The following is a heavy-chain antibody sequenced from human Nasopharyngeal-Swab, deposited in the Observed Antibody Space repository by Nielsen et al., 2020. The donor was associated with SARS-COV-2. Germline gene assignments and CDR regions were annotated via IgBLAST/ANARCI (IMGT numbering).Heavy chain of an antibody. D-gene: IGHD3-9*01. V-gene: IGHV3-23*01. J-gene: IGHJ6*02. Sequence: GGSLPISCAASGFTFSSYAMSWVRAAPGKGLESVSAISGSGGSTYYADSVKGRFTISRDNSKNTLYLQMNSLRAEDTAVYYCAKAPAAYYDILIGYYYYGMDVWGQGTTVTVSS. CDR3: AKAPAAYYDILIGYYYYGMDV. CDR2: ISGSGGST. CDR1: GFTFSSYA.